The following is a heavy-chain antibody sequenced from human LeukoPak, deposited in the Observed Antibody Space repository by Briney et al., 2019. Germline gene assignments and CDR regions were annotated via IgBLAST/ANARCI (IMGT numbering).Heavy chain of an antibody. CDR3: ARQVAGLDY. CDR2: ISFDGSNK. V-gene: IGHV3-30-3*01. CDR1: GFIFGSYA. J-gene: IGHJ4*02. D-gene: IGHD6-19*01. Sequence: GGSLRLSCAASGFIFGSYAVHWVRQAPGKGLEWVAFISFDGSNKYYADSVKGRFTISRDNSKNTLYLQMNSLRAEDTAVYYCARQVAGLDYWGRGTLVTVSS.